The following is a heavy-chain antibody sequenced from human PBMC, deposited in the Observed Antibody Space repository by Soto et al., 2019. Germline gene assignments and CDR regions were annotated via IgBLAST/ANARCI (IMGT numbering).Heavy chain of an antibody. D-gene: IGHD6-6*01. CDR3: AKGPYSSSNYFDY. CDR1: GFTFSSNG. J-gene: IGHJ4*02. V-gene: IGHV3-30*18. Sequence: GGSLRLSCAASGFTFSSNGMHWVRQAPGKGLEWVAVISYDGRNKYHADSVKGRFTISRDNSKNTLYLQMNSLRAADTAVYYCAKGPYSSSNYFDYWGQVTLVTVSS. CDR2: ISYDGRNK.